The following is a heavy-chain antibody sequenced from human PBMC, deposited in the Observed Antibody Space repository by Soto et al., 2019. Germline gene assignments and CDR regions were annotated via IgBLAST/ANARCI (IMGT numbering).Heavy chain of an antibody. D-gene: IGHD1-1*01. Sequence: QVQLQESGPGLVKPSETLSLTCTVSGDSINFYHWTWIRQPPGKGLEWMGYIYYTGSTNYNPSLKSRVSISVDTSKNQFSLKLSSVTAADTAVYYCARVARTGQYYFDVWGQGALVTVSS. CDR3: ARVARTGQYYFDV. CDR2: IYYTGST. J-gene: IGHJ4*02. V-gene: IGHV4-59*01. CDR1: GDSINFYH.